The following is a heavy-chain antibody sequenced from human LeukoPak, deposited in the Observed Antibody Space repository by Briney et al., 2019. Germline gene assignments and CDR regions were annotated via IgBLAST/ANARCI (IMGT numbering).Heavy chain of an antibody. Sequence: PSETLSLTCAVSGGSFSDYYWSWIRQPPGKGLEWIGEISHGGRTHYNPSLKSRVSISVDTSKQQFALKVASVTAADTAVYYCAAEGSSSWCNWFDPWGQGTLVTVSS. D-gene: IGHD6-13*01. CDR1: GGSFSDYY. CDR2: ISHGGRT. V-gene: IGHV4-34*01. CDR3: AAEGSSSWCNWFDP. J-gene: IGHJ5*02.